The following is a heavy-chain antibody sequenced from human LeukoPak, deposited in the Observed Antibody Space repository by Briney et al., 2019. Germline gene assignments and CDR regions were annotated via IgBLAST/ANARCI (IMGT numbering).Heavy chain of an antibody. CDR3: AVAGDGAFDI. V-gene: IGHV3-64*01. CDR2: ISSNGGST. J-gene: IGHJ3*02. D-gene: IGHD3-10*01. CDR1: GFTFSSYW. Sequence: GGSLRLSCAASGFTFSSYWMSWVRQAPGKGLEYVSAISSNGGSTYYANSVKGRFTISRDNSKNTLYLQMGSLRAEDMAVYYCAVAGDGAFDIWGQGTMVTVSS.